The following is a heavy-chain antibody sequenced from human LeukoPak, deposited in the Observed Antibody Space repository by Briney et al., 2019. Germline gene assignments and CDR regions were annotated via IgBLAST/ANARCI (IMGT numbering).Heavy chain of an antibody. D-gene: IGHD6-19*01. CDR3: ARGRLYGAVAGWGDWFDP. Sequence: SETLSLTCTVSGGSISSYYWSWIRQPPGKGLEWIGYIYYSGSTNYNPSLKSRVTISVDTSKSQFSLKLSSVTAADTAVYYCARGRLYGAVAGWGDWFDPWGQGTLVTVSS. CDR2: IYYSGST. CDR1: GGSISSYY. J-gene: IGHJ5*02. V-gene: IGHV4-59*01.